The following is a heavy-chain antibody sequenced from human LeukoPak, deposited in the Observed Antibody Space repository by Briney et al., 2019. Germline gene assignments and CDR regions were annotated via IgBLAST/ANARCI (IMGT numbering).Heavy chain of an antibody. V-gene: IGHV4-4*07. CDR2: IYNGGII. D-gene: IGHD3-10*01. CDR1: GDSISRYY. J-gene: IGHJ5*02. CDR3: ARDSGTTGEVKFDP. Sequence: SETLSLSCTVSGDSISRYYLSWIRQPAGKGLEWIGRIYNGGIITYNPSPKTRDTMSIDTSNNQFSLRLRFVTAADTAVYYCARDSGTTGEVKFDPWGKGTLVTVSS.